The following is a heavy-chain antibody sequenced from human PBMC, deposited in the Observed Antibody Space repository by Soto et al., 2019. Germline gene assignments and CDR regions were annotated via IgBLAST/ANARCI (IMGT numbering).Heavy chain of an antibody. D-gene: IGHD3-3*01. J-gene: IGHJ5*02. Sequence: SETLSLTCTVTGGAISGYYWTWIRQSDGEGLEWIGRIYSSGSTNYNPSLKSRVTISLDTSMNYFSLRLSSVTAADTAVYYCATGPRFSDWFDPWGQGTLVTVSS. CDR3: ATGPRFSDWFDP. V-gene: IGHV4-4*07. CDR2: IYSSGST. CDR1: GGAISGYY.